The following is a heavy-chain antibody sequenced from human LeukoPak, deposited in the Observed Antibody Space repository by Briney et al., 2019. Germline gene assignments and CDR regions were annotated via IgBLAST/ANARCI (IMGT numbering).Heavy chain of an antibody. D-gene: IGHD4-23*01. CDR3: VNAVVRAY. CDR1: GGTFSSYA. CDR2: IIPIFGTA. Sequence: EASVKVSCKASGGTFSSYAISWVRQAPGQGLEWMGGIIPIFGTANYAQKFQGRVTITADESTSTAYMELSSLRSEDTAVYYCVNAVVRAYWGQGTLVTVSS. J-gene: IGHJ4*02. V-gene: IGHV1-69*13.